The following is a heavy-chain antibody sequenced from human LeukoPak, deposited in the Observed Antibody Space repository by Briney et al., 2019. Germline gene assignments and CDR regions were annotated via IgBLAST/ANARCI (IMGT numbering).Heavy chain of an antibody. CDR3: ASLEWLGLGALYY. V-gene: IGHV3-21*01. J-gene: IGHJ4*02. D-gene: IGHD3-3*01. CDR1: GFTFIIDS. CDR2: ISSSSSYI. Sequence: GGSLRLSGAASGFTFIIDSMDSVREAPGNGVEWVSSISSSSSYIYSAHSVKGRFTISRDNAKNSLYLQMNRLRAEDTAVYYCASLEWLGLGALYYWGQGTLVTASS.